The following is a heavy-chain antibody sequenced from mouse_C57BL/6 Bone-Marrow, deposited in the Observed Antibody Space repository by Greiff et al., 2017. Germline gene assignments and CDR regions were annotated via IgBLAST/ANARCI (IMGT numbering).Heavy chain of an antibody. Sequence: QVQLQQPGAELVRPGTSVKLSCKASGYTFTSYWMHWVKQRPGQGLEWIGVIDPSDSYTNYNQKFKGKATLTVDTSSSTAYMQLRSLTSEDSAVYYCARPLYYDYVFDYWGQGTTLTVSS. CDR3: ARPLYYDYVFDY. V-gene: IGHV1-59*01. D-gene: IGHD2-4*01. J-gene: IGHJ2*01. CDR2: IDPSDSYT. CDR1: GYTFTSYW.